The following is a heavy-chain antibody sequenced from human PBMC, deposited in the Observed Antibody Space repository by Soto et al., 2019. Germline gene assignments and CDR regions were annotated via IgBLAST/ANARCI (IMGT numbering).Heavy chain of an antibody. J-gene: IGHJ6*01. D-gene: IGHD1-1*01. CDR2: IIPIFGTA. V-gene: IGHV1-69*13. CDR1: GGTFSSYA. CDR3: ARATLGTGPRMDV. Sequence: SVKVSCKASGGTFSSYAISWVRQAPGQGLEWMGGIIPIFGTANYAQKFQGRVTITADESTSTAYMELSSLRSEDTAVYYCARATLGTGPRMDVWGQGTTVNVSS.